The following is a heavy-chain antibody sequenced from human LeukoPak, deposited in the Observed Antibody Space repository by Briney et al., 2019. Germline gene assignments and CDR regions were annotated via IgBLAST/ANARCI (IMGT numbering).Heavy chain of an antibody. CDR1: GGTFSSYA. J-gene: IGHJ6*02. CDR3: ARSLEPEYYYYGMDV. V-gene: IGHV1-69*13. Sequence: ASVTVSCKASGGTFSSYAISCVRQAPGQGLEWMGGIIPIFGTANYAQKFQGRVTITADESTSTAYMELSSLRSEDTAVYYCARSLEPEYYYYGMDVWGQGTTVTVSS. D-gene: IGHD1-14*01. CDR2: IIPIFGTA.